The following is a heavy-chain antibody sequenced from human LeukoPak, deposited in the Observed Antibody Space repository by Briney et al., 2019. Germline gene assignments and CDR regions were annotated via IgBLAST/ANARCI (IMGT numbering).Heavy chain of an antibody. J-gene: IGHJ4*02. D-gene: IGHD3-9*01. V-gene: IGHV3-11*01. CDR2: ISSSGSTI. CDR1: GSTFSDYY. Sequence: GGSLRLSCAASGSTFSDYYMSWIRQAPGKGLKWVSYISSSGSTIYYADSVKGRFTISRDNAKNSLYLQMNSLRAEDTAVYYCAREKEHYDILTGLDYWGQGTLVTVSS. CDR3: AREKEHYDILTGLDY.